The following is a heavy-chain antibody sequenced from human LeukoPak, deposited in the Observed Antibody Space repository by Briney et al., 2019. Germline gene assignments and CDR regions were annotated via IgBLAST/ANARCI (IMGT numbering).Heavy chain of an antibody. Sequence: ETLSLTCTVSGGSISSGGYYWSWVRQAPGKGLEWVSAISGSGGSTYYADSVKGRFTISRDNSKNTLYLQMNSLRAEDTAVYYCAKDSEYYDYVWGSYGDAFDIWGQGTMVTVSS. CDR1: GGSISSGGYY. CDR2: ISGSGGST. J-gene: IGHJ3*02. D-gene: IGHD3-16*01. V-gene: IGHV3-23*01. CDR3: AKDSEYYDYVWGSYGDAFDI.